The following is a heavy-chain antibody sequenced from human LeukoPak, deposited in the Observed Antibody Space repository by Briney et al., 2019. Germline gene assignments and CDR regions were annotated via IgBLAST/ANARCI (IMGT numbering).Heavy chain of an antibody. V-gene: IGHV3-48*01. D-gene: IGHD5-24*01. Sequence: PGGSLRLSCAASGFPFSDYIMNWVRQAPGKGLEWISYVGIDSGNTYYADSVKGRLTISADKAKNSLVLQMNSLRVEDTAVYYCARDYKYAFDNWGQGTLVTVSS. J-gene: IGHJ4*02. CDR1: GFPFSDYI. CDR3: ARDYKYAFDN. CDR2: VGIDSGNT.